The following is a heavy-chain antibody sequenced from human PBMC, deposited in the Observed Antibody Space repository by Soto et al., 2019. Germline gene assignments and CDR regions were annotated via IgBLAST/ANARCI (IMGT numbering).Heavy chain of an antibody. J-gene: IGHJ3*02. CDR2: VSIGSGTI. Sequence: PGGSLRLSCAASGFTFSSYSMNWVRQAPGKGLEWLSYVSIGSGTISYADSVRGRLTISRDDAKNSLYLQMNSLRAEDTAVYYCARDHQYAFDIWGQGTLVTVSS. V-gene: IGHV3-48*01. CDR1: GFTFSSYS. CDR3: ARDHQYAFDI.